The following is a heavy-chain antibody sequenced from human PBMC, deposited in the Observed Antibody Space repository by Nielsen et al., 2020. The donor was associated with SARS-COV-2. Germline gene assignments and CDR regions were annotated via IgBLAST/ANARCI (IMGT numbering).Heavy chain of an antibody. CDR1: GFTFTSSA. J-gene: IGHJ5*02. D-gene: IGHD3-16*02. Sequence: SVKVSCKASGFTFTSSAVQWVRQARGQRLEWIGWIVVGSGNTNYAQKFQERVTITRDMSTSTAYMELSSLRSEDTAVYYCARAYYDYVWGSYRYLNWFDPWGQGTLVTVSS. V-gene: IGHV1-58*01. CDR3: ARAYYDYVWGSYRYLNWFDP. CDR2: IVVGSGNT.